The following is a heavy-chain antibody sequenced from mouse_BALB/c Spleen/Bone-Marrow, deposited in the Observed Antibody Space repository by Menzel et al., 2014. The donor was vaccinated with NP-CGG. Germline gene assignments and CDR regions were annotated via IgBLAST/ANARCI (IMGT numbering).Heavy chain of an antibody. CDR3: ARLYYYGNFDY. V-gene: IGHV4-1*02. Sequence: EVQVVESGGGLVQPGGSLKLSCAASGFDFSRYWMSWVRQAPGKGLDWIGEINPDSSTINYTPSLKDKFIISRDNAKNTLYLQMSKVRSEDTALYYCARLYYYGNFDYWGQGTTLTVSS. D-gene: IGHD1-1*01. J-gene: IGHJ2*01. CDR2: INPDSSTI. CDR1: GFDFSRYW.